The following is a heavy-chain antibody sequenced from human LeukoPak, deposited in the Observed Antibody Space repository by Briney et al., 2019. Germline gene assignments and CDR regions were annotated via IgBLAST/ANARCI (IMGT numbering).Heavy chain of an antibody. D-gene: IGHD3-10*01. CDR1: GYTFTSFG. CDR3: ARDRIGASWFGEFFYGSYYMDV. CDR2: ISAYNGNT. V-gene: IGHV1-18*01. J-gene: IGHJ6*03. Sequence: ASVKVSCKASGYTFTSFGISWVRQAPGQGLEWMGWISAYNGNTNYAQKLQGRVTMTTDTSTSTAYMELRSLRSDDTAVYYCARDRIGASWFGEFFYGSYYMDVWGKGTTVTVSS.